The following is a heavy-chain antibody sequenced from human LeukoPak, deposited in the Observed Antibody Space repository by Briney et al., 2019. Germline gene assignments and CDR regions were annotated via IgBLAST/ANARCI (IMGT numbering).Heavy chain of an antibody. V-gene: IGHV3-48*03. CDR1: GFTFSRFE. J-gene: IGHJ4*02. D-gene: IGHD3-22*01. CDR3: ARALHDSSGYYFDY. Sequence: GGSLRLSCVASGFTFSRFEMDWVRQAPGKGLEWISHISTGTYIAYTDSVKGRFTISRDNAKNSLFLQMNSLRAEDTAVYYCARALHDSSGYYFDYWGQGTLVTVSS. CDR2: ISTGTYI.